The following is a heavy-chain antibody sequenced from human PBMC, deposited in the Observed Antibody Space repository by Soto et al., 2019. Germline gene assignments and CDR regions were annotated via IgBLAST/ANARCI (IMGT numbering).Heavy chain of an antibody. J-gene: IGHJ5*02. CDR1: GGTFSSYA. V-gene: IGHV1-69*06. Sequence: QVQLVQSGAEVKKPGSSVKVSCKASGGTFSSYAISWVRQAPGQGLEWMGGIIPIFGTANYAQKFQGRVTITADKSTSTAYRELSSLRSEDTAVYYCARGAYGGNRHGLDRLDPWGQGTLVTVSS. D-gene: IGHD4-17*01. CDR3: ARGAYGGNRHGLDRLDP. CDR2: IIPIFGTA.